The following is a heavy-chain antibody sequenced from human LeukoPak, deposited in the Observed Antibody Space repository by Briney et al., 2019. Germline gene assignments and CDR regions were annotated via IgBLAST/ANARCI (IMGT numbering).Heavy chain of an antibody. D-gene: IGHD4-17*01. Sequence: SETLSLTCAVYGGSFSGYYWSWIRQPPGKGLEWIGEINHSGSTNYNPSLKSRVTISVDTSKNQFSLKLSSVTAADTAVYYCARVPRLDDYGDYVADYWGQGTLVTVSS. CDR1: GGSFSGYY. CDR3: ARVPRLDDYGDYVADY. J-gene: IGHJ4*02. V-gene: IGHV4-34*01. CDR2: INHSGST.